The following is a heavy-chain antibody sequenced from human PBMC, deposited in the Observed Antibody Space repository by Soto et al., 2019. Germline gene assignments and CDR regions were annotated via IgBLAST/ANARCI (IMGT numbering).Heavy chain of an antibody. CDR2: IYYSGST. CDR1: GGSISSSSYY. J-gene: IGHJ5*02. V-gene: IGHV4-39*01. D-gene: IGHD6-6*01. CDR3: ARQGEYSRSHSWHWFDP. Sequence: PSETLSLSCTVSGGSISSSSYYWGWIRQPPGKGLEWIGSIYYSGSTYYNPSLKSRATISVDTSKNQFSLKLSSVTAADTAVYYCARQGEYSRSHSWHWFDPCGPGTLVTVSS.